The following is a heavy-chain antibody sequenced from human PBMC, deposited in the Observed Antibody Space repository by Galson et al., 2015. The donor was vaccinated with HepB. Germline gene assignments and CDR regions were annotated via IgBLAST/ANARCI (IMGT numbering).Heavy chain of an antibody. CDR1: GYTFTNYA. CDR2: INAGNGKT. CDR3: ARGRWTATDLTYDFDY. D-gene: IGHD6-13*01. V-gene: IGHV1-3*01. Sequence: SVKVSCKASGYTFTNYAVHWVRQAPGQRLEWMGWINAGNGKTKYSQKFQGRVTITRDTSASTAYMELSSLRSEDTAMYYCARGRWTATDLTYDFDYWGQGTLVAASS. J-gene: IGHJ4*02.